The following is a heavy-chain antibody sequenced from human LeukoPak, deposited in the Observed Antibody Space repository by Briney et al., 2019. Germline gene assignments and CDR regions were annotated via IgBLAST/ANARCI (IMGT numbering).Heavy chain of an antibody. CDR2: ISAYNGNT. CDR3: ARVAGYCSGGSCPSDAFDI. D-gene: IGHD2-15*01. V-gene: IGHV1-18*01. J-gene: IGHJ3*02. CDR1: GYTFTSYG. Sequence: ASVTVSCKACGYTFTSYGISWVRQAPGQGLEWMGWISAYNGNTNYAQKLQGRVTMTTDTSTSTAYMELRSLRSDDTAVYYCARVAGYCSGGSCPSDAFDIWGQGTMVTVSS.